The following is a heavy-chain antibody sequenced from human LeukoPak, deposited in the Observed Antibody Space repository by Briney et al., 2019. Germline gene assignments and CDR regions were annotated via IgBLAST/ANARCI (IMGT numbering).Heavy chain of an antibody. CDR2: IRSKAYGGTT. Sequence: GGSLRLSCTASGFTFGEYAMSWVRQAPGKGLEWVGFIRSKAYGGTTEYAASVKGRFTISRDDSKSIAYLQMNSLKTEDTAVYYCTRDPYYYDSSGYYYERCFDYWGQGTLVTVSS. J-gene: IGHJ4*02. D-gene: IGHD3-22*01. CDR1: GFTFGEYA. V-gene: IGHV3-49*04. CDR3: TRDPYYYDSSGYYYERCFDY.